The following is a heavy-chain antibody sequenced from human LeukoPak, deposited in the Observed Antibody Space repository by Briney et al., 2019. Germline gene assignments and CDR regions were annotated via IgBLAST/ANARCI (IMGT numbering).Heavy chain of an antibody. CDR3: ARDSTVVDAFDI. CDR2: IKQDGSEK. Sequence: GGSLRLSCAASGFTSSNYWMSWVRQAPGKGLEWVGNIKQDGSEKYYVDSVKGRFTISRDNAENSLFLQLNSLRADDTAVYYCARDSTVVDAFDIWGQGTMVTVSS. D-gene: IGHD4-23*01. V-gene: IGHV3-7*01. CDR1: GFTSSNYW. J-gene: IGHJ3*02.